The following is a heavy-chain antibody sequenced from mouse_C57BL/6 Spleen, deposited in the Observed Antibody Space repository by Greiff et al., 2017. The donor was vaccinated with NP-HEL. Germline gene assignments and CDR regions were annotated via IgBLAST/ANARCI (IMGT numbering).Heavy chain of an antibody. D-gene: IGHD2-1*01. CDR1: GYTFTSYW. Sequence: QVQLQQPGAELVMPGASVKLSCKASGYTFTSYWMHWVKQRPGQGLEWIGEIDPSDSYTNYNQKFKGKSTLTVDKSSSTAYMQLSSLTSEDSAVYYCAGLGGNFFDYWGQGTTLTVSS. V-gene: IGHV1-69*01. J-gene: IGHJ2*01. CDR3: AGLGGNFFDY. CDR2: IDPSDSYT.